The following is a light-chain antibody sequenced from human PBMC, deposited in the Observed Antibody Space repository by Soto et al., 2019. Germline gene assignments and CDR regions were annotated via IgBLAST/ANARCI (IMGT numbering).Light chain of an antibody. CDR3: CSYAGSYILV. J-gene: IGLJ2*01. CDR2: DVT. V-gene: IGLV2-11*01. Sequence: QSALTQPRSVSGSPGQSVTIFCTGTSSDVGNYNYVSWYQQHPGKAPKLMTYDVTKRPSGVPDRFSGSKSGNTASLTISGLQAEDEADYYCCSYAGSYILVFGGGTKVTVL. CDR1: SSDVGNYNY.